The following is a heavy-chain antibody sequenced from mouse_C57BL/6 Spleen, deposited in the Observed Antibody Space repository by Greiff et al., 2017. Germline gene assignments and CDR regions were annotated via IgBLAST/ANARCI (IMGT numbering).Heavy chain of an antibody. V-gene: IGHV5-6*01. CDR3: ARQADDYGGRYYFYY. D-gene: IGHD2-4*01. Sequence: EVMLVESGGDLVKPGGSLKLSCAASGFTFSSYGMSWVRQTPDKRLEWVATISSGGSYTYYPDSVKGRFTISRDNAKNTLYLQMSSLKSEDTAMYYCARQADDYGGRYYFYYWGQGTTLTVSS. CDR2: ISSGGSYT. J-gene: IGHJ2*01. CDR1: GFTFSSYG.